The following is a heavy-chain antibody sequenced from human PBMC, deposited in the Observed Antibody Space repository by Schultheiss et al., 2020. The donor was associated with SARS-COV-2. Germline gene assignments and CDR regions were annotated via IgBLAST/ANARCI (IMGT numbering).Heavy chain of an antibody. Sequence: SETLSLTCTVSGGSISSYYWSWIRQPPGKGLEWIGRIYTSGSTNYNPSLKSRVTISVDKSKNQFSLKLSSVTAADTAVYYCARGGWYYYYGMDVWGQGTTVTVSS. D-gene: IGHD6-19*01. CDR3: ARGGWYYYYGMDV. CDR1: GGSISSYY. CDR2: IYTSGST. J-gene: IGHJ6*02. V-gene: IGHV4-4*07.